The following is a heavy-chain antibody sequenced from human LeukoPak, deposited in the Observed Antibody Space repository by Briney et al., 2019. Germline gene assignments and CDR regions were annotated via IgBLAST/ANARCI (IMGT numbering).Heavy chain of an antibody. CDR3: ARNRSFTVTNYWYFDL. V-gene: IGHV3-21*01. Sequence: GGSLKLSCAASGFTFSSYSMNWVRQAPGKGLEWVSSISSSSSYIYYADSVKGRFTISRDNAKNSLYLQMNSLRAEDTAVYYCARNRSFTVTNYWYFDLWGRGTLVTVSS. J-gene: IGHJ2*01. CDR2: ISSSSSYI. D-gene: IGHD4-17*01. CDR1: GFTFSSYS.